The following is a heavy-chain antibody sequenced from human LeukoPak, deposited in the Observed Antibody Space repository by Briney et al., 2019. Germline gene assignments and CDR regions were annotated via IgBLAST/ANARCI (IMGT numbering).Heavy chain of an antibody. CDR2: ISAYNRNT. Sequence: ASVKVSCKTSGYTFTNYGFSWVRQAPGQGLERMGWISAYNRNTKYAQRLQGRVTMTTDTSTSTVYMELVGLRSDDTAVYYCAREEYQLLRTSSYFDYWGQGTLVTVSS. J-gene: IGHJ4*02. CDR1: GYTFTNYG. CDR3: AREEYQLLRTSSYFDY. V-gene: IGHV1-18*01. D-gene: IGHD2-2*01.